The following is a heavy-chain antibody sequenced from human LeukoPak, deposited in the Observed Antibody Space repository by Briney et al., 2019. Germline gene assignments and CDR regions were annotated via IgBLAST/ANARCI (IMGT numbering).Heavy chain of an antibody. CDR3: AREVVAAAGTVDY. Sequence: PSETLSLTCTVSGGSISSYYWSWIRQPPGKGLEWIGYIYYSGSTNYNPSLKSRVTISVDTSKYQFSLILSSVTTADTAVYYCAREVVAAAGTVDYWGQGTLVTVSS. J-gene: IGHJ4*02. D-gene: IGHD6-13*01. V-gene: IGHV4-59*01. CDR1: GGSISSYY. CDR2: IYYSGST.